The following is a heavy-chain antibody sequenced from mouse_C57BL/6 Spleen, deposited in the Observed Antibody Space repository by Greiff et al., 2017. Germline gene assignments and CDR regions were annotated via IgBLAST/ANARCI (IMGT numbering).Heavy chain of an antibody. D-gene: IGHD2-1*01. CDR3: ARGGNHWDVDV. CDR2: IYPGSGST. Sequence: VQLQQPGAELVKPGASVKMSCTASGYTFTSYWITWVKQRPGQGLEWIGDIYPGSGSTNYNEKFKSKATLTVDTSSSTAYMQLSSLTSEDSAVYYCARGGNHWDVDVWGTGTTVTVAS. CDR1: GYTFTSYW. V-gene: IGHV1-55*01. J-gene: IGHJ1*03.